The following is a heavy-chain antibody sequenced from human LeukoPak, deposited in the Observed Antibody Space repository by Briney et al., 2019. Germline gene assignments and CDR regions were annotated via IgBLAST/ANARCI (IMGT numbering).Heavy chain of an antibody. CDR3: AREGLHSGMDV. CDR2: IWYDGSNK. Sequence: GGSLRLSCAASGFTFSSYGMHWVRQAPGKGLERVAVIWYDGSNKYYADSVKGRFTISRDNSKNTLYLQMNGLRAEDTAVYYCAREGLHSGMDVWGQGTTVTVSS. J-gene: IGHJ6*02. V-gene: IGHV3-33*01. CDR1: GFTFSSYG. D-gene: IGHD4-11*01.